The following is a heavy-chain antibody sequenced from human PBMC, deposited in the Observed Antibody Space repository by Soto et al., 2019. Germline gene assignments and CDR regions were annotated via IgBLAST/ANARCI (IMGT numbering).Heavy chain of an antibody. J-gene: IGHJ5*02. V-gene: IGHV3-23*01. CDR2: ISGSGGST. D-gene: IGHD3-16*02. CDR1: GFTFSSYA. Sequence: GGSLRLSCAASGFTFSSYAMSWVRQAPGKGLEWVSAISGSGGSTYYADSVKGRFTISRDNSKNTLYLQMNSRRAEDTAVYYCAKAGPADYIWGSYRSGAGVPPYNWFDPWGQGTLVTVSS. CDR3: AKAGPADYIWGSYRSGAGVPPYNWFDP.